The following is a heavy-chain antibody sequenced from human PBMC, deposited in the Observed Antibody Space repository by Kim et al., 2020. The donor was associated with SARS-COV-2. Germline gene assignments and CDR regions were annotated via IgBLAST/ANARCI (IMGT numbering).Heavy chain of an antibody. CDR1: GGSISSSSHY. Sequence: SETLSLTCSVSGGSISSSSHYWGWIRQPPGKGLEWIGSIHYSGSTYYYPSLKSRVTISVDTSKNQFSLKLGSVTAADTAVYYCARDRVVVVTVILDWYFDLWGRGTLVTVSS. CDR2: IHYSGST. CDR3: ARDRVVVVTVILDWYFDL. J-gene: IGHJ2*01. D-gene: IGHD2-21*02. V-gene: IGHV4-39*07.